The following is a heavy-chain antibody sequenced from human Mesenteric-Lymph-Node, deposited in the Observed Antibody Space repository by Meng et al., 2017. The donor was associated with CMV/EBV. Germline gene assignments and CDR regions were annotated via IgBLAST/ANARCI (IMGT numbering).Heavy chain of an antibody. CDR1: GFTFSSYA. J-gene: IGHJ4*02. V-gene: IGHV3-23*01. Sequence: ASGFTFSSYAMSWVRQAPGKGLEWVSAISGSGGSTYYADSVKGRFTISRDNSKNTLYLQMNSLRAEDTAVYYCAKTLGSMVQYYFDYWGQGTLVTVSS. CDR2: ISGSGGST. CDR3: AKTLGSMVQYYFDY. D-gene: IGHD3-10*01.